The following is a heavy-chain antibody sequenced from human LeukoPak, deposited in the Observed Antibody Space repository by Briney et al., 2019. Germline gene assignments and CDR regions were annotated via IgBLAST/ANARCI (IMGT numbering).Heavy chain of an antibody. CDR1: GFTFSSYA. V-gene: IGHV3-30-3*02. D-gene: IGHD1-26*01. J-gene: IGHJ1*01. CDR2: ISYDENNK. Sequence: GGSLRLSCAASGFTFSSYAMHWVRQAPGKGLEWVAVISYDENNKYYADSVKGRFTISRDNSKNTLYLQMNSLRAEDTALYYCAKKVVVGATSPYSDFQDWGQGTLVTVSS. CDR3: AKKVVVGATSPYSDFQD.